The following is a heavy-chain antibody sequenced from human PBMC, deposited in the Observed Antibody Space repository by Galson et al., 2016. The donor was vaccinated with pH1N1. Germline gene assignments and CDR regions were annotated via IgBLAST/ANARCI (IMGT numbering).Heavy chain of an antibody. Sequence: SLRLSCAASGFTFSNYWMHWVCQVPGKGLEWVANIKEDGSETYYVDSVRGRFTISRDNAKNSLYLQMNSLRDEDTASYYCARAIGSRSAYWGQGTLVTVSS. D-gene: IGHD3-16*02. CDR1: GFTFSNYW. CDR3: ARAIGSRSAY. V-gene: IGHV3-7*01. J-gene: IGHJ4*02. CDR2: IKEDGSET.